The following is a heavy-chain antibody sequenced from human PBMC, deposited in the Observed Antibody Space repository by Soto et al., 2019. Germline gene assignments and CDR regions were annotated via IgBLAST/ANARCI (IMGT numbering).Heavy chain of an antibody. Sequence: GGSLRLSCAASGFTFSSYSMNWVRQAPGKGLEWVSYISSSSSTIYYADSVKGRFTISRDNAKNSLYLQMNSLRAEDTAVYHCARDILGGSYDFSHGGQGALVTVSS. CDR1: GFTFSSYS. CDR2: ISSSSSTI. V-gene: IGHV3-48*01. CDR3: ARDILGGSYDFSH. J-gene: IGHJ1*01. D-gene: IGHD3-3*01.